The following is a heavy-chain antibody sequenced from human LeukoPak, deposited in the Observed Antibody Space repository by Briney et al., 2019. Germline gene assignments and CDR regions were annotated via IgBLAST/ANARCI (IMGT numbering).Heavy chain of an antibody. CDR3: ARGRGRYCSSTSCLYVRYYYYYMDV. V-gene: IGHV1-8*01. D-gene: IGHD2-2*01. CDR1: GYTFTSYD. J-gene: IGHJ6*03. CDR2: MNPNSGNT. Sequence: ASVKVSCKASGYTFTSYDINWVRQATGQGLEWMGWMNPNSGNTGYAQKFQSRGTMTRNTYISTAYMELSSLRSEDTAVYYCARGRGRYCSSTSCLYVRYYYYYMDVWGKGTTVTVSS.